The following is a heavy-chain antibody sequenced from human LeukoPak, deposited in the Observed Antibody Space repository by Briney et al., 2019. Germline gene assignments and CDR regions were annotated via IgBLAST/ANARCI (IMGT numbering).Heavy chain of an antibody. CDR2: MYYSGST. CDR1: GASIRSYY. CDR3: ARGGPYGSGSYRRTNGFDP. Sequence: SETLSLTCTVSGASIRSYYWSWIRQPPGKGLEWIGYMYYSGSTNYNPSLKSRVTISVDTSKNQFSLKLSSVTAADTAVYYCARGGPYGSGSYRRTNGFDPWGQETLVTVSS. V-gene: IGHV4-59*12. D-gene: IGHD3-10*01. J-gene: IGHJ5*02.